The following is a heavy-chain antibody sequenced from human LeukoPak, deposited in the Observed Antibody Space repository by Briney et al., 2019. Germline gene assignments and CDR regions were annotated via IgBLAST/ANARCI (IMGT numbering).Heavy chain of an antibody. J-gene: IGHJ4*02. V-gene: IGHV4-34*01. CDR2: INHSGST. CDR3: ARRRGSAAAFDY. CDR1: GGSISDYY. D-gene: IGHD2-15*01. Sequence: PSETLSLTCAVYGGSISDYYWSWIRQPPGKGLEWIADINHSGSTNYNPSLKSRVTISVDTSKNQFSLRLGSVTAADTAVYDCARRRGSAAAFDYWGQGTLVTVSS.